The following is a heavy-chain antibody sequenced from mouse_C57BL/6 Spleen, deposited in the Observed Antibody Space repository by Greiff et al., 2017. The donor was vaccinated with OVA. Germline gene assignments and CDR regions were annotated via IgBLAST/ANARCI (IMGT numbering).Heavy chain of an antibody. CDR3: ARPRYSNCFDY. D-gene: IGHD2-5*01. V-gene: IGHV5-4*01. CDR1: GFTFSSYA. CDR2: ISDGGSYT. J-gene: IGHJ2*01. Sequence: EVQRVESGGGLVKPGGSLKLSCAASGFTFSSYAMSWVRQTPEKRLEWVATISDGGSYTYYPDNVKGRFTISRDNAKNNLYLQMSHLKSEDTAMYYCARPRYSNCFDYWGQGTTLTVSS.